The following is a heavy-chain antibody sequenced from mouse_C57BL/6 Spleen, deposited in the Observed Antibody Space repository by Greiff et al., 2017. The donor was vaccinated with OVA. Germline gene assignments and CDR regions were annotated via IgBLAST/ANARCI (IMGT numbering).Heavy chain of an antibody. CDR2: INPSSGYT. CDR3: ARSYYYGSRVDY. D-gene: IGHD1-1*01. V-gene: IGHV1-4*01. J-gene: IGHJ2*01. Sequence: VQLQQSGAELARPGASVKMSCKASGYTFTSYTMHWVKQRPGQGLEWIGYINPSSGYTKYNQKFKDKATLTADKSSSTAYMQLSSLTSEDSAVYYCARSYYYGSRVDYWGQGTTLTVSS. CDR1: GYTFTSYT.